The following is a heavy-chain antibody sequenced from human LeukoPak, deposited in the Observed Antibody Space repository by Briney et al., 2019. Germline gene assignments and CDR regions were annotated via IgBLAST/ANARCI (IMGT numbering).Heavy chain of an antibody. CDR1: DGSISSGGYY. Sequence: SQTLSLTCTVSDGSISSGGYYWSWIRQHPGKGLEWIGYIYYSGSTYYNPSLKSRVTISVDTSKNQFSLSLSSVTAADTAVYYCARDRLGATGHWRIDVWGRGTLVTVSS. V-gene: IGHV4-31*03. CDR2: IYYSGST. J-gene: IGHJ2*01. CDR3: ARDRLGATGHWRIDV. D-gene: IGHD1-26*01.